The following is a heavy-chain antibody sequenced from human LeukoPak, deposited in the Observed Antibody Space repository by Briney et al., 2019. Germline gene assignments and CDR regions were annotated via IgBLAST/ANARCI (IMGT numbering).Heavy chain of an antibody. V-gene: IGHV3-15*01. J-gene: IGHJ4*02. D-gene: IGHD2-15*01. CDR3: TTYHLDCSGGSCYYPPHFDY. CDR1: GFTFSNAW. CDR2: IKSKTDGGTT. Sequence: GGSLRLSCAASGFTFSNAWMSWVRQAPGKGLEWVGRIKSKTDGGTTDYAAPVKGRFTISRDDSKNTLYLQMNSLKTEDTAVYYCTTYHLDCSGGSCYYPPHFDYWGQGTLVTVSS.